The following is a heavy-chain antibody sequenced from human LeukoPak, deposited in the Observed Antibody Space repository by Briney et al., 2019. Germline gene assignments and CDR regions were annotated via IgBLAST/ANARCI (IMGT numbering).Heavy chain of an antibody. V-gene: IGHV7-4-1*02. CDR1: GYTFSNYD. D-gene: IGHD2-21*02. CDR2: INTKTGNP. Sequence: ASVKVSCKASGYTFSNYDMNWARQAPGQGLEWMGWINTKTGNPTYAQDFTGRFVFSLDTSVSTTYLQISSLKADDTAVYYCARDQRYCGGDCYDAFDIWGQGTMVTVSS. CDR3: ARDQRYCGGDCYDAFDI. J-gene: IGHJ3*02.